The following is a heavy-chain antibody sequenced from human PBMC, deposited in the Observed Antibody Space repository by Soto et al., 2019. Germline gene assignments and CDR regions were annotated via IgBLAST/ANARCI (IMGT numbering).Heavy chain of an antibody. D-gene: IGHD1-26*01. V-gene: IGHV4-59*01. Sequence: SETLSLTCTVSGGSISSYYWSWIRQRPGKGLGWIGYIYYSGSTNYNPSLKSRLTISVDTSKNQFSLKLSSVTAADSSVYYCARYEGGHPLGYFDLWGRGTLVTVSS. J-gene: IGHJ2*01. CDR3: ARYEGGHPLGYFDL. CDR2: IYYSGST. CDR1: GGSISSYY.